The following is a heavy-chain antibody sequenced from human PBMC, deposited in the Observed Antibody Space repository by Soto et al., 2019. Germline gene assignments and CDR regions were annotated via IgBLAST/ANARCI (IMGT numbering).Heavy chain of an antibody. CDR1: GFTFSDYY. D-gene: IGHD5-18*01. CDR2: ISGTGSTK. V-gene: IGHV3-11*01. Sequence: GGSLRLSCAASGFTFSDYYMTWVRQAPGKGLEWVSYISGTGSTKYYADSLKGRFTISRDNSKNSLYLQMNSLRAEDTAVYYCARNGYNSDYLYWGQGTLVTVSS. J-gene: IGHJ4*02. CDR3: ARNGYNSDYLY.